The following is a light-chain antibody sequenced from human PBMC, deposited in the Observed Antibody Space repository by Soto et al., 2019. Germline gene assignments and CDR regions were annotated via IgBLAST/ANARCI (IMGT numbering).Light chain of an antibody. CDR1: QSVSSY. CDR2: DAS. J-gene: IGKJ1*01. Sequence: ENVLTQSPATLSLSPGERATLSCRASQSVSSYLAWYQQKPGQAPRLLIYDASNRAAGIPARFSGSGSGTDFTLTISSLEPEDFAVYYCQQRNSWPVRFGKGTKVDIK. V-gene: IGKV3-11*01. CDR3: QQRNSWPVR.